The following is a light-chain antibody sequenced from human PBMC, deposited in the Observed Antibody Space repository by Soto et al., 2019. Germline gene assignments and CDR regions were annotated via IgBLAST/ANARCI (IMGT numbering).Light chain of an antibody. V-gene: IGLV2-23*01. CDR3: CSFARGSTLV. J-gene: IGLJ3*02. Sequence: QSVLTQPASVSGSPGQSITISCTGTSSDVGSYNLVSWYQQHPGNAPKLMIYEGSKRPSGVSNRFFGSKSGNTASLTISGLQAEDEADYYCCSFARGSTLVFGGGTKLTVL. CDR1: SSDVGSYNL. CDR2: EGS.